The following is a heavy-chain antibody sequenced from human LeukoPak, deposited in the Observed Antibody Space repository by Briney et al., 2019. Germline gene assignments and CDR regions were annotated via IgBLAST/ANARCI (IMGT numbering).Heavy chain of an antibody. CDR2: IYTSGST. D-gene: IGHD3-22*01. Sequence: SETLSLTCTVSGGSISSYYWSWIRQPARKGLEWIGRIYTSGSTNYNPSLKSRVTMSVDTSKNQFSLKLSSVTAADTAVYYCARDNRDVTMIQNWFDPWGQGTLVTVSS. CDR1: GGSISSYY. J-gene: IGHJ5*02. V-gene: IGHV4-4*07. CDR3: ARDNRDVTMIQNWFDP.